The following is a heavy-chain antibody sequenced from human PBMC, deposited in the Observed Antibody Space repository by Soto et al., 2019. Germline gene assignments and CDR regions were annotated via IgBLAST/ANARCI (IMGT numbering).Heavy chain of an antibody. V-gene: IGHV3-9*01. Sequence: VQLVESGGGLVQPGRSLRLSCAASGFTFDDYAMHWVRQAPGKGLEWVSGISWNSGSIGYADSVKGRFTISRVNAKNSLYLQMNSLRAEDTALYYCAKDKNPGIAVAGSPDYYYGMDVWGQGTTVTVSS. CDR2: ISWNSGSI. CDR3: AKDKNPGIAVAGSPDYYYGMDV. J-gene: IGHJ6*02. D-gene: IGHD6-19*01. CDR1: GFTFDDYA.